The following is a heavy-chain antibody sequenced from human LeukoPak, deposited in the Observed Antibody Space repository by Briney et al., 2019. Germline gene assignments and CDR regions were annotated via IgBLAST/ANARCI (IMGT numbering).Heavy chain of an antibody. V-gene: IGHV3-23*01. D-gene: IGHD3-10*01. Sequence: TGGSLRLSCAASEFTFSNCAMNWVRQAPGKGLEWVSGIIGSGGSTYYADSVKGRFTISRDNSKNTLYLQMNSLRAEDTAVFYCAKSRGYYGSGSYIDSWGQGTLVTVSS. J-gene: IGHJ4*02. CDR3: AKSRGYYGSGSYIDS. CDR1: EFTFSNCA. CDR2: IIGSGGST.